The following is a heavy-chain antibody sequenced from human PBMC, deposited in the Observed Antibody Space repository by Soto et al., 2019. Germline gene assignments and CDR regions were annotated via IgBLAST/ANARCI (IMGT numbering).Heavy chain of an antibody. D-gene: IGHD6-25*01. CDR3: AKVPSAYYFDY. CDR2: ISTSGGST. V-gene: IGHV3-23*01. CDR1: GFTFSIYA. J-gene: IGHJ4*02. Sequence: EVPLLESGGGLVQPGGSLRLSCAASGFTFSIYAMSWVRQAPGKGLEWVSTISTSGGSTDYADSVKGRFTISRDNSKNTLYLQMNSLRAEDTAVYYCAKVPSAYYFDYWGQGTLVTVSS.